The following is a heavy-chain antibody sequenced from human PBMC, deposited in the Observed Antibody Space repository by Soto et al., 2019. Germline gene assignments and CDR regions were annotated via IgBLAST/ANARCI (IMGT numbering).Heavy chain of an antibody. Sequence: PSHTLSLTCVISGYSVSSYSAAWNWIRQSPSRGLEWLGRTYYRSKWYYDYAVSVKSRITINPNTSKNQFSLLLNSVTPEDTAVYYCARDPNNWFDPWGQGTLVTVSS. CDR2: TYYRSKWYY. V-gene: IGHV6-1*01. CDR1: GYSVSSYSAA. CDR3: ARDPNNWFDP. J-gene: IGHJ5*02.